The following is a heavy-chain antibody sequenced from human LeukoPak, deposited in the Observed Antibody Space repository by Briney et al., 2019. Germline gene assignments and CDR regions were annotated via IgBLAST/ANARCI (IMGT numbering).Heavy chain of an antibody. Sequence: SQTLSLTCAISGDSVSSNSAAWNWIRQSPSRGLEWLGRTYYRSKWYNDHAVSVKSRITINPDTSKNQFSLQLNSVTPEDTAVYYCARGYYYDSSGYSTVDYWGQGTLVTVSS. CDR1: GDSVSSNSAA. V-gene: IGHV6-1*01. D-gene: IGHD3-22*01. CDR2: TYYRSKWYN. J-gene: IGHJ4*02. CDR3: ARGYYYDSSGYSTVDY.